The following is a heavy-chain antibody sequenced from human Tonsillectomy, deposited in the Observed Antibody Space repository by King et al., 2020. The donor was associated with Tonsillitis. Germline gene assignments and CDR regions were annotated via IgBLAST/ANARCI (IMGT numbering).Heavy chain of an antibody. V-gene: IGHV3-66*01. CDR3: ARGTSHYYYYYYMDV. CDR2: IYSGGST. J-gene: IGHJ6*03. CDR1: GFTVSSNY. Sequence: EVQLVESGGGLVQRGGSLRLSCAASGFTVSSNYMSWVRQAPGKGLEWVSVIYSGGSTYYADSVKGRFTISRDNSKNTLYLQMNSLRAEDTAVYYCARGTSHYYYYYYMDVWGKGTTVTVSS.